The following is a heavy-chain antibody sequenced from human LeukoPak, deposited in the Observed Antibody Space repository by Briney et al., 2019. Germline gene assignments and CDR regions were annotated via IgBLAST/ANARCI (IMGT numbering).Heavy chain of an antibody. CDR3: ATVETTVTTFDY. V-gene: IGHV1-24*01. CDR2: FDPEDGET. J-gene: IGHJ4*02. D-gene: IGHD4-17*01. CDR1: GYTLTELS. Sequence: RTSVKVSCKVSGYTLTELSMHWVRQAPGKGLEWMGGFDPEDGETIYAQKFQGRVTMTEDTSTDTAYMELSSLRSEDTAVYYCATVETTVTTFDYWGQGTLVTVSS.